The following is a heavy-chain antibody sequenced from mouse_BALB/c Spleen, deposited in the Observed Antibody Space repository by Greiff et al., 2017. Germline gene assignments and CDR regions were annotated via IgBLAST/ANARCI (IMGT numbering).Heavy chain of an antibody. CDR1: GYAFTNYL. J-gene: IGHJ4*01. V-gene: IGHV1-54*01. CDR2: INPGSGGT. D-gene: IGHD4-1*01. CDR3: ARKGLGRAMDY. Sequence: QVQLQQSGAELVRPGTSVKVSCKASGYAFTNYLIEWVKQRPGQGLEWIGVINPGSGGTNYNEKFKGKATLTADKSSSTAYMQLSSLTSDDSAVYFCARKGLGRAMDYWGQGTSVTVSS.